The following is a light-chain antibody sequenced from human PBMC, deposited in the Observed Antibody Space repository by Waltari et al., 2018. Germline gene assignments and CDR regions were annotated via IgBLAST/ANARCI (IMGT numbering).Light chain of an antibody. J-gene: IGLJ2*01. CDR3: QSYDSSLGASV. CDR1: SSNFGAGYD. CDR2: ANS. V-gene: IGLV1-40*01. Sequence: QSVLTQPPSVSGAPGQRVTISCTGSSSNFGAGYDVHWYQQLPGTAPKLLIYANSNRPSGVPDRFSGSKSGTSASLAITGLQAEDEADYYCQSYDSSLGASVFGGGTKLTVL.